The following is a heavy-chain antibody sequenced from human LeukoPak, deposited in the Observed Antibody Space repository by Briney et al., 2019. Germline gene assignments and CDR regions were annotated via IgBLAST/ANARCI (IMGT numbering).Heavy chain of an antibody. CDR1: GGSFSGYYSFSGYY. J-gene: IGHJ4*02. CDR3: GRGGGEVRFDY. V-gene: IGHV4-34*01. Sequence: SETLSLTCAVYGGSFSGYYSFSGYYWSWIRQPPGKGLEWIGEINHSGSTNYNPSLKSRVTISVDTSKNQFSLKLNSVTAADTVVFFGGRGGGEVRFDYGSRGPLATVS. CDR2: INHSGST. D-gene: IGHD3-16*01.